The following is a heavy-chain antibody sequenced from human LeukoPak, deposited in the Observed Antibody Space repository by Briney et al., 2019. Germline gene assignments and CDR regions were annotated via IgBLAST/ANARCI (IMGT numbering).Heavy chain of an antibody. CDR3: ARDSGLTTTDSFDI. CDR1: GFTFSSYS. J-gene: IGHJ3*02. D-gene: IGHD4-17*01. CDR2: ISSNSNFI. V-gene: IGHV3-21*01. Sequence: PGGSLRLSCVAYGFTFSSYSMNWVRQAPGKGLEWVSSISSNSNFIYYADSLKGRFTISRDNAKNSLYLQMNSLRAEDTAVYYCARDSGLTTTDSFDIWGQGTVVTVSS.